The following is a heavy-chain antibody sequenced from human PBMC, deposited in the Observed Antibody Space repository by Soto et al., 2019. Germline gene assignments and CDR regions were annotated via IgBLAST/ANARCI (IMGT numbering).Heavy chain of an antibody. J-gene: IGHJ3*02. D-gene: IGHD6-6*01. CDR2: IWYDGSNK. Sequence: GGSLRLSCAASGFTFSSYGMHWVRQAPGKGLEWVAVIWYDGSNKYYADSVKGRFTISRDNSKNTLYLQMNSLRAEDTAVYYCARDQGSSLAFDIWGQGTMVTVSS. CDR1: GFTFSSYG. V-gene: IGHV3-33*01. CDR3: ARDQGSSLAFDI.